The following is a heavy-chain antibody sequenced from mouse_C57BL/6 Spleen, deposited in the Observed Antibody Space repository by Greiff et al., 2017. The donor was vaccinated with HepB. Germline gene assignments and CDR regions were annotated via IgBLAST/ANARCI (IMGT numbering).Heavy chain of an antibody. Sequence: QVQLKQPGAELVRPGSSVKLSCKASGYTFTSYWMDWVKQRPGQGLEWIGNIYPSDSETHYNQKFKDKATLTVDKSSSTAYMQLSSLTSEDSAVYYCARRGLKDWYFDVWGTGTTVTVSS. CDR3: ARRGLKDWYFDV. CDR2: IYPSDSET. D-gene: IGHD3-3*01. V-gene: IGHV1-61*01. J-gene: IGHJ1*03. CDR1: GYTFTSYW.